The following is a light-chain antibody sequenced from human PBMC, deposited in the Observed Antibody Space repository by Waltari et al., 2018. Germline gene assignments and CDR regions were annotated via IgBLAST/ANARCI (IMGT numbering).Light chain of an antibody. Sequence: QSALTQPASVSGSPGQSITISCTGTSNDLGTYDFVSWYQQHPGKVPKIIIFDVNKRPSGASSRFSGSKSGNTASLTISGLQAEDEADYYCCSFTVISTYVYGSGTKVTV. V-gene: IGLV2-14*03. CDR1: SNDLGTYDF. J-gene: IGLJ1*01. CDR3: CSFTVISTYV. CDR2: DVN.